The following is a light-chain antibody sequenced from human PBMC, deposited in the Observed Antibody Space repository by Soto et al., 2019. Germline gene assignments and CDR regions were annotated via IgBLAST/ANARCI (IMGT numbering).Light chain of an antibody. J-gene: IGLJ1*01. CDR2: EVS. CDR3: CSYAGSSNFYV. V-gene: IGLV2-23*02. CDR1: SSDVGSYNL. Sequence: QSVLTQPASVSGSPGQSITISCTGTSSDVGSYNLVSWYQQHPGKAPKLMIYEVSKRPSGVSNRFSGSKSGNTASLTISGLQADDEADYYCCSYAGSSNFYVFGTGTKLTVL.